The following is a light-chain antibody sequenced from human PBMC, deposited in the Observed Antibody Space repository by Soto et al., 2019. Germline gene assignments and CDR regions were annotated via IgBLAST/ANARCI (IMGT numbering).Light chain of an antibody. CDR3: SSYRSSSTNWV. CDR1: SSDVGGYND. Sequence: QSALTQPASVSGSPGQSITISCTGTSSDVGGYNDVSWYQQHPGKAPKLIIYEVSYRPSGVSDRFSGSKSGNTASLTISGLQAEDEADYFCSSYRSSSTNWVFGGGTKVTVL. CDR2: EVS. J-gene: IGLJ3*02. V-gene: IGLV2-14*01.